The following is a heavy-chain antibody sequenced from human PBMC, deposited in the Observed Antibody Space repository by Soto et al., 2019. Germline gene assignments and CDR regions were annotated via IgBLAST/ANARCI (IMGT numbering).Heavy chain of an antibody. CDR2: MNPNSGNT. J-gene: IGHJ4*02. CDR1: GYTFTSYD. Sequence: ASVKVSCKASGYTFTSYDINWVRQATGQGLEWMGWMNPNSGNTGYAQKFQGRVTMTRNTSISTAYMELSSLRSEDTAVYYCARGRGFYDFWNEDSLVFDYWGQGTLVTVSS. D-gene: IGHD3-3*01. CDR3: ARGRGFYDFWNEDSLVFDY. V-gene: IGHV1-8*01.